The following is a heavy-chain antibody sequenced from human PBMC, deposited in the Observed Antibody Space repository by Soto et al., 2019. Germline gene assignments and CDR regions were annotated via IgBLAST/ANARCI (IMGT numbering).Heavy chain of an antibody. J-gene: IGHJ4*02. CDR3: AHKGPEDWPLDY. Sequence: QITLKESGPTLVRPTQTLTLTCAFSGFSLSTSGVGVGWIRQPPGKALEWLAVIYWDDSKHYSPSLRSRLTITNDTSKHQVVLTMTTMDPMDTGTYYCAHKGPEDWPLDYWGQGTLVTVSS. D-gene: IGHD3-9*01. V-gene: IGHV2-5*02. CDR1: GFSLSTSGVG. CDR2: IYWDDSK.